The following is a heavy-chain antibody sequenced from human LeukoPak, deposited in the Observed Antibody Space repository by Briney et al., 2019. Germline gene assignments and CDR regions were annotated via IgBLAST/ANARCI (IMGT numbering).Heavy chain of an antibody. CDR2: IRDSGSST. CDR3: ARDHLTSGSYYTFDY. V-gene: IGHV3-23*01. CDR1: GFTFSSYA. D-gene: IGHD1-26*01. J-gene: IGHJ4*02. Sequence: PGGALRLSCAASGFTFSSYAMSWVRQAPGKGLEWVSAIRDSGSSTHYADSVKGRFTTSRDNSKNTLYLQMKSLRAEDTAVYYCARDHLTSGSYYTFDYWGQGTLVTVSS.